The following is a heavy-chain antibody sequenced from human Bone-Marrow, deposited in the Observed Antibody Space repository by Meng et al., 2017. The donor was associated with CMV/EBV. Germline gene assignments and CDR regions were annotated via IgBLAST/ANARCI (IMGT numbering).Heavy chain of an antibody. V-gene: IGHV4-34*01. J-gene: IGHJ6*02. CDR1: GGSFSGYY. CDR3: ARGYSNYRYYNGMDV. CDR2: INHSGST. Sequence: SETLSLTCAVYGGSFSGYYWSWIRQPPGKGLEWIGEINHSGSTNYNPSLKSRGTITVDTSKNQCSLKLSSVTAADPAVYYCARGYSNYRYYNGMDVWGQGTTVTVSS. D-gene: IGHD4-11*01.